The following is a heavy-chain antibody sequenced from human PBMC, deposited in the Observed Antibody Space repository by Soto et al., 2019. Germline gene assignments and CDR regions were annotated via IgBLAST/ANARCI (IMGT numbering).Heavy chain of an antibody. CDR2: ISYDGSNK. CDR3: SSPVEIVPANGGYYGMDV. J-gene: IGHJ6*02. V-gene: IGHV3-30*03. CDR1: GFTFRSYG. D-gene: IGHD2-2*01. Sequence: GGSLRLSCAASGFTFRSYGMHWVRQAPGKGLEWAAVISYDGSNKYYADSVKGRFTISRDNSKNTLYLQMNSLRAEDTAVYYCSSPVEIVPANGGYYGMDVWGQGTTVTVSS.